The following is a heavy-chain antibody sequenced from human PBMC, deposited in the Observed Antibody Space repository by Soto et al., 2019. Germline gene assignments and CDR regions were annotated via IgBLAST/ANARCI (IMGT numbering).Heavy chain of an antibody. CDR3: AKALGLYCGGDCFDAFDV. D-gene: IGHD2-21*02. CDR1: GLTFNSYA. V-gene: IGHV3-23*01. Sequence: EVQLLESGGGLVQPGGSLRLSCAASGLTFNSYAMTWVRQAPGRGLEWVSGVDGSGFTSYHADSVKGGFTISRDNSKNTLYLQMTSMRAEDTAVYYCAKALGLYCGGDCFDAFDVWGKGAMVSVSS. J-gene: IGHJ3*01. CDR2: VDGSGFTS.